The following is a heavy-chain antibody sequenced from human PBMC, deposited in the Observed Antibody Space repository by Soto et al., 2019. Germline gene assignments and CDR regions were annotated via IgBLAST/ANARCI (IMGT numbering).Heavy chain of an antibody. D-gene: IGHD2-2*01. Sequence: SSETLSLTCTVSGGSISSSSYYWGWIRQPPGKGLEWIGSIYYSGSTYYNPSLKSRVTISVDTSKNQFSLKLSSVTAADTAVYYCARLNIVVVPAAPIYWGQGTLVTVSS. V-gene: IGHV4-39*01. CDR1: GGSISSSSYY. CDR2: IYYSGST. CDR3: ARLNIVVVPAAPIY. J-gene: IGHJ4*02.